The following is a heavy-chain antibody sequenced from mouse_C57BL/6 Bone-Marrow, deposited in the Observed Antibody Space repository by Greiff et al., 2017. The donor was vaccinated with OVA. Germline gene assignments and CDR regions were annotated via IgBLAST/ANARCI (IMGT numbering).Heavy chain of an antibody. V-gene: IGHV1-76*01. D-gene: IGHD4-1*01. J-gene: IGHJ3*01. CDR1: GYTFTDYY. Sequence: LVESGAELVRPGASVKLSCKASGYTFTDYYINWVKQRPGQGLEWIAMIYPGSGNTYYNEKFKGKATLTAEKSSSTAYMQLSSLTSEDSAVYFCERAWAWFAYWGQGTLVTVSA. CDR2: IYPGSGNT. CDR3: ERAWAWFAY.